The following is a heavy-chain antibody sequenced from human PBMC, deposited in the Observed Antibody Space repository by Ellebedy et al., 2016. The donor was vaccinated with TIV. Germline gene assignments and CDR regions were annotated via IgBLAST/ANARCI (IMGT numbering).Heavy chain of an antibody. Sequence: GGSLRLSXAASGFTFSSYAMSWVRQAPGKGLEWVSGISWNSGSIGYADSVKGRFTISRDNAKNSLYLQMNSLRAEDTALYYCAKDRSGSGWYPGFDYWGQGTLVTVSS. CDR3: AKDRSGSGWYPGFDY. V-gene: IGHV3-9*01. D-gene: IGHD6-19*01. CDR1: GFTFSSYA. CDR2: ISWNSGSI. J-gene: IGHJ4*02.